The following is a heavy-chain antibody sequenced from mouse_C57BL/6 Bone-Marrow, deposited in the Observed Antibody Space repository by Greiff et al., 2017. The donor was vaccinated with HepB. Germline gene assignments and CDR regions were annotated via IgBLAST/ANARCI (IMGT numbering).Heavy chain of an antibody. D-gene: IGHD2-2*01. J-gene: IGHJ2*01. CDR2: IHPNSGST. CDR3: ARSTTMVTDY. Sequence: VKLQQPGAELVKPGASVKLSCKASGYTFTSYWMHWVKQRPGQGLEWIGMIHPNSGSTNYNEKFKSKATLTVDKSSSTAYMQLSSLTSEDSAVYYCARSTTMVTDYWGQGTTLTVSS. CDR1: GYTFTSYW. V-gene: IGHV1-64*01.